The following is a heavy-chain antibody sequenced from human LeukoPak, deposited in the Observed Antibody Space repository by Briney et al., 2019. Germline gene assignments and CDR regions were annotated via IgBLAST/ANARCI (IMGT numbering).Heavy chain of an antibody. D-gene: IGHD3-22*01. J-gene: IGHJ4*02. Sequence: GGSLRLSCAASGFTFSNAWMSWVRQAPGKGLEWVAVLWAHGRSEYYADSVKGRFTISRDTSTSTVHLQMNSLRAEDTAVYYCARDDDTSSHYSLFQYWGQGTRVTVSS. CDR3: ARDDDTSSHYSLFQY. V-gene: IGHV3-33*08. CDR2: LWAHGRSE. CDR1: GFTFSNAW.